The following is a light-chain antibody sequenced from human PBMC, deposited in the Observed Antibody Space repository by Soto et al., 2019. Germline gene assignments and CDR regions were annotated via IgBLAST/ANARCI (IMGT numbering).Light chain of an antibody. Sequence: DIQMTQSPSSLSASVGDRVTLTCRASQSISKYLNWYQVKSGKGPKLLIYGTSTLQSGVPSRFSGSGSGTHFTRNISNLQREDFVVYYCQQGYRLLLTFGGGTRVEIK. J-gene: IGKJ4*01. CDR2: GTS. V-gene: IGKV1-39*01. CDR1: QSISKY. CDR3: QQGYRLLLT.